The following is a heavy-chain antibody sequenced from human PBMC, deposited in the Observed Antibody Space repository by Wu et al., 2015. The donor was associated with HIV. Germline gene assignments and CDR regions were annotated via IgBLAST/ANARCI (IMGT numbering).Heavy chain of an antibody. CDR3: ARGTGYSSSWDPTIGYY. D-gene: IGHD6-13*01. V-gene: IGHV1-69*13. Sequence: QVQLVQSGAEVKKPGSSVKVXCKASGGTFSSYAISWVRQAPGQGLEWMGRIIPIFGTANYAQKFQGRVTITADESTSTAYMELSSLRSEDTAVYYCARGTGYSSSWDPTIGYYWGQGTLVTVSS. CDR1: GGTFSSYA. J-gene: IGHJ4*02. CDR2: IIPIFGTA.